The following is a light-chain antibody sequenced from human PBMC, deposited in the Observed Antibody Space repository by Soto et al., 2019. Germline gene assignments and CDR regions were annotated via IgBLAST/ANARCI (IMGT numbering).Light chain of an antibody. CDR2: AAS. V-gene: IGKV3-20*01. Sequence: EIMLKQSPGTLSLSPGERATLSCRASQTVSGNYLAWYQKKPAQAPRLLIYAASTRAAGIPDGFRGSGSGTHFTLTISRLEPEDFAIYYCQQYGGSPLYTFGQGT. CDR3: QQYGGSPLYT. J-gene: IGKJ2*01. CDR1: QTVSGNY.